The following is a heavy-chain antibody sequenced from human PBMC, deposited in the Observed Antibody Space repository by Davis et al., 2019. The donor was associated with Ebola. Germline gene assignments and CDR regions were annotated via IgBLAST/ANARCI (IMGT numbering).Heavy chain of an antibody. CDR3: AGGSSRVSYYYYGMDV. Sequence: SVKVSCKASGGTFSSYAISWVRQAPGQGLEWMGGIIPIFGTANYAQKFQGRVTITADESTSTAYMELSSLRSEDTAVYYCAGGSSRVSYYYYGMDVWGQGTTVTVSS. D-gene: IGHD6-13*01. CDR2: IIPIFGTA. J-gene: IGHJ6*02. CDR1: GGTFSSYA. V-gene: IGHV1-69*13.